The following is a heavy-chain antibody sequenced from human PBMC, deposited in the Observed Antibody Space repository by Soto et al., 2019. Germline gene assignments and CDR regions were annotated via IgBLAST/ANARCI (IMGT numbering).Heavy chain of an antibody. CDR1: GVSVSSPTHY. Sequence: VQLQASGPGLVKPSETLTLTCAVSGVSVSSPTHYWSWIRQPPGKGLEWIGYVDYTGSTVYNPSLTWRVTTSLDTSKNQISLSLNAVTAADTAIDSCARPFRGWTWCQGTLVTVSS. CDR3: ARPFRGWT. D-gene: IGHD2-15*01. V-gene: IGHV4-61*01. J-gene: IGHJ5*02. CDR2: VDYTGST.